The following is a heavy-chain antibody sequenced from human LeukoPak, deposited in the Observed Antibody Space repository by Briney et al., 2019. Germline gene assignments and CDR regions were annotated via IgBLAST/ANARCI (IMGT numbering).Heavy chain of an antibody. Sequence: GASVKVSCKVSGYTLTELSMHWVRQAPGKRLEWMGGFDPEDGETIYAQKFQGRVTMTEDTSTDTAYMELSSLRSEDTAVYYCATDARGYSYGPFDYWGQGTLVTVSS. J-gene: IGHJ4*02. CDR1: GYTLTELS. D-gene: IGHD5-18*01. CDR3: ATDARGYSYGPFDY. V-gene: IGHV1-24*01. CDR2: FDPEDGET.